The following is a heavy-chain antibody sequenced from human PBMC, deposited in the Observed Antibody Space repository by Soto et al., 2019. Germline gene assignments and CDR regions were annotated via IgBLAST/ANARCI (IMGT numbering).Heavy chain of an antibody. CDR2: IRSETFGGTA. D-gene: IGHD2-2*01. V-gene: IGHV3-49*04. J-gene: IGHJ6*02. CDR1: GFVFGDYA. Sequence: GGSLRLSCITSGFVFGDYAMIWVRQAPGKGLEWVAFIRSETFGGTADYAASVKGRFTVSRDDSKRITYLQMSSLKSEDTAVHFCTRGGIDVVVPAAQGFFYYGMDVWGQGTTVTVSS. CDR3: TRGGIDVVVPAAQGFFYYGMDV.